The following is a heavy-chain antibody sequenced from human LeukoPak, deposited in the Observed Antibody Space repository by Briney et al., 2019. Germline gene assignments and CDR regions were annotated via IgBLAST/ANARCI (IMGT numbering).Heavy chain of an antibody. Sequence: GGSLRLSCAASGFTFSNAWMSWVRQAPGKGLVYVSRINSDGSSANYADSVQGRFTISRDNAKNTLYLEMNSLRADDTAVYYCARPVTGTYAPLEYWGQGTLVTVSS. D-gene: IGHD1-1*01. CDR3: ARPVTGTYAPLEY. CDR2: INSDGSSA. V-gene: IGHV3-74*01. J-gene: IGHJ4*02. CDR1: GFTFSNAW.